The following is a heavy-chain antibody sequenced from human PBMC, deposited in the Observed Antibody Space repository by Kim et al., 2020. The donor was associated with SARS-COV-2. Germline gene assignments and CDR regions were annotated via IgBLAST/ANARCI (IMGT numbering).Heavy chain of an antibody. Sequence: SETLSLTCTVSGGSISSSSYYWGWIRQPPGKGLEWIGSIYYSGSTNYNPSLKSRVTISVDTSKNQFSLKRSSVTAADTAVYYCARRGSFNGNFDYWGQGTLVTVSS. CDR3: ARRGSFNGNFDY. CDR1: GGSISSSSYY. D-gene: IGHD3-16*01. CDR2: IYYSGST. V-gene: IGHV4-39*01. J-gene: IGHJ4*02.